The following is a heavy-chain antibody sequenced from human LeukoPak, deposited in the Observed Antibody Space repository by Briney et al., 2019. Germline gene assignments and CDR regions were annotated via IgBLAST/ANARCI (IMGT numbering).Heavy chain of an antibody. Sequence: ASVTVSCTASGYTFTGYYMHWVRQAPGQGLEWMGWINPNSGGTNYAQKFQGRVTMTRDTSISTAYMELSRLRSDDTAVYYCARSSILWWCPDYWGQGTLVTVSS. CDR3: ARSSILWWCPDY. CDR1: GYTFTGYY. V-gene: IGHV1-2*02. J-gene: IGHJ4*02. CDR2: INPNSGGT. D-gene: IGHD2-21*01.